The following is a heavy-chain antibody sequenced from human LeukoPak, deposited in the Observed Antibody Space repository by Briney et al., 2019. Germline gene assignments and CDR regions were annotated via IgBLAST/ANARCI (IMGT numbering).Heavy chain of an antibody. CDR1: GLTFKSYG. CDR3: ARDLLEWYFDY. Sequence: TGTSLRLSCAASGLTFKSYGMHWVRQAPGKGLEWVAVIWYDGSNKYYADSVKGRFTISRDNSKNTLFLQMNSLRVEDTSVYYCARDLLEWYFDYWGQGTLVTVSS. J-gene: IGHJ4*02. V-gene: IGHV3-33*01. CDR2: IWYDGSNK. D-gene: IGHD3-3*01.